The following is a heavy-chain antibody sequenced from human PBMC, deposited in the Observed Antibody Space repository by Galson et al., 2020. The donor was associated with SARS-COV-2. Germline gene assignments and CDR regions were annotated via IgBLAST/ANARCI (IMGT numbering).Heavy chain of an antibody. CDR2: IDWDDDK. Sequence: SGPTLVKPTQTLTLTCTFSGFSLSTRGMCVSWIRQPPGKALEWLALIDWDDDKYYSTSLKTRLTISKDTSKNQVVLTMTNMDPVETATYYCARIRYDILTGYHYGMDVWGRGTTVNVSS. J-gene: IGHJ6*04. CDR1: GFSLSTRGMC. CDR3: ARIRYDILTGYHYGMDV. D-gene: IGHD3-9*01. V-gene: IGHV2-70*01.